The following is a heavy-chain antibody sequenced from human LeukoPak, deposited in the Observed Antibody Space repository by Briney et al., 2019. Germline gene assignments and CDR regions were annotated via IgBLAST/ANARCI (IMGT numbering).Heavy chain of an antibody. CDR1: GYTLTELS. V-gene: IGHV1-24*01. D-gene: IGHD3-9*01. CDR2: FDPEDGET. Sequence: ASVTVSCKVSGYTLTELSMHWVRQAPGKGLEWMGGFDPEDGETIYAQKFQGRVTMTEDTSTDTAYMELSSLRSEDTAVYYCATVPAGRLVNWPLDYWGQGTLVTVSS. CDR3: ATVPAGRLVNWPLDY. J-gene: IGHJ4*02.